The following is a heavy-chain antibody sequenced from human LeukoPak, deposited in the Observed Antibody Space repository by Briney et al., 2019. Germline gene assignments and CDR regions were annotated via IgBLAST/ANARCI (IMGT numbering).Heavy chain of an antibody. D-gene: IGHD6-13*01. J-gene: IGHJ6*03. CDR2: IYYSGST. CDR3: ARGIAAAGLYYYYYMDV. Sequence: SETLSLTCTVSGGSISSGDYYWSWIRQPPGKGLEWIGYIYYSGSTYYNPPLKSRVTISVDTSKNQFSLKLSSVTAADTAVYYCARGIAAAGLYYYYYMDVWGKGTTVIVSS. V-gene: IGHV4-30-4*02. CDR1: GGSISSGDYY.